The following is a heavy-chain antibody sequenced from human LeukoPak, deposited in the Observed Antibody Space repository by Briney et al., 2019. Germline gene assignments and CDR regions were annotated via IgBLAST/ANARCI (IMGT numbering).Heavy chain of an antibody. J-gene: IGHJ3*02. CDR2: IYYSGST. CDR1: GGSISSYY. Sequence: SETLSLTCTVSGGSISSYYWSWIRQPPGKGLEWIGYIYYSGSTNYNPSLKSRVTISVDTSKNQFSLKLGSVTAADTAVYYCAREIVGATTWAFDIWGQGTMVTVSS. V-gene: IGHV4-59*01. D-gene: IGHD1-26*01. CDR3: AREIVGATTWAFDI.